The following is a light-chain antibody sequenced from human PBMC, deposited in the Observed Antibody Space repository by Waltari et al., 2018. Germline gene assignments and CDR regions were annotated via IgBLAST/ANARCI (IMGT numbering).Light chain of an antibody. CDR1: NSDVGTSTY. CDR3: SSYAGNNISL. Sequence: QSALTQPPSATGSPGQSVTISCTGTNSDVGTSTYVSWYQHRAGTAPKLIIFDVNKRPSGVPDRFSGSSSDNTASLTVSGLQAEDEADYYCSSYAGNNISLFGGGTKLTVL. J-gene: IGLJ2*01. V-gene: IGLV2-8*01. CDR2: DVN.